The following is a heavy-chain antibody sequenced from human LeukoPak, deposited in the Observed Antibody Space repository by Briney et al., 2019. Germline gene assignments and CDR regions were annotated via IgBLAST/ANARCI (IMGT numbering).Heavy chain of an antibody. CDR2: INPNSGGT. J-gene: IGHJ6*02. D-gene: IGHD6-13*01. Sequence: ASVKVSCKASGYTFTGCYMRWVRPAPGQGLEWMGWINPNSGGTNYAQKFQGRVTMTRDTSISTAYMELSRLRSDDTAVYYCARGRIAAAGFYYYYYGMDVWGQGTTVTVSS. V-gene: IGHV1-2*02. CDR1: GYTFTGCY. CDR3: ARGRIAAAGFYYYYYGMDV.